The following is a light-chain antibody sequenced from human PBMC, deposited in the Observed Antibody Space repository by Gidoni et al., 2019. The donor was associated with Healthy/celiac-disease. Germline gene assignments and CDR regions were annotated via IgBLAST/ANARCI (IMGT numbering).Light chain of an antibody. V-gene: IGKV1-16*02. CDR1: QGISNY. Sequence: MTQSPSSLSASVGDRVTITCRASQGISNYLAWFQQKPGKAPKSLIYAASSSQSGVPSKFSXSXXXTDFTLTIXXLQPXDFAXYXCQXXXSYXXTFXGGTKVEIK. CDR2: AAS. CDR3: QXXXSYXXT. J-gene: IGKJ4*01.